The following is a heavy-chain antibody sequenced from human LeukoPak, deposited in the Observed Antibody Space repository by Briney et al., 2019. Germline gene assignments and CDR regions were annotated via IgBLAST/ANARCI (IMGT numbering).Heavy chain of an antibody. V-gene: IGHV5-51*01. D-gene: IGHD3-22*01. J-gene: IGHJ4*02. CDR3: ARRSTYYYYFDY. CDR1: GNSFTTYW. Sequence: KRGESLKISCKGSGNSFTTYWIGWVRQMPGKGLEWMGIIYPGDSDTRYNPSFQGQVTISADKSISTAYLQWSSLKASDTAMYYCARRSTYYYYFDYWGQGTLVTVSS. CDR2: IYPGDSDT.